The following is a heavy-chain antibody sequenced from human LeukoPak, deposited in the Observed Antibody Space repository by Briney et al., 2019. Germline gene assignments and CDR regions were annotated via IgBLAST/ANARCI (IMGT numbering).Heavy chain of an antibody. V-gene: IGHV1-2*02. CDR3: ARAFGELLDY. J-gene: IGHJ4*02. CDR1: GYTFTHFY. D-gene: IGHD3-10*01. CDR2: INPNSGDT. Sequence: ASVTVSCKAYGYTFTHFYIHWVRQAPAQGLEWMGWINPNSGDTDYAQKFQGRVTMTRDTSISTAYMELGSLGSDDTAMYYCARAFGELLDYWGQGTLVTVSS.